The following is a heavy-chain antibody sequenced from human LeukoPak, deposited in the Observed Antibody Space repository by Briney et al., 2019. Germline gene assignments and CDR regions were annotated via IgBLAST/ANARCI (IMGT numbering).Heavy chain of an antibody. CDR1: GYTFTSYY. CDR3: ARDRGITMVREFDY. CDR2: INPNSGGT. V-gene: IGHV1-2*02. J-gene: IGHJ4*02. D-gene: IGHD3-10*01. Sequence: ASVKVSCKASGYTFTSYYMHWVRQAPGQGLEWMGWINPNSGGTNYAQKFQGRVTMTRDTSISTAYMELSRLRSDDTAVYYCARDRGITMVREFDYWGQGTLVTVSS.